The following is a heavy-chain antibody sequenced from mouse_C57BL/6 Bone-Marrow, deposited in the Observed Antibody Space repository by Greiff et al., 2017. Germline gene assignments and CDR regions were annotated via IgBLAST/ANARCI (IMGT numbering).Heavy chain of an antibody. V-gene: IGHV1-7*01. Sequence: QVQLQQSGAELAKPGASVKLSCKASGYTFTSYWMHWVKQRPGQGLEWIGYINPSSGYTKYNQKFKDKATLTADKSSSTAYMQLISLTYCDSAVYYCARGGITSVVATGYWGQGTTLTVSS. D-gene: IGHD1-1*01. CDR1: GYTFTSYW. J-gene: IGHJ2*01. CDR3: ARGGITSVVATGY. CDR2: INPSSGYT.